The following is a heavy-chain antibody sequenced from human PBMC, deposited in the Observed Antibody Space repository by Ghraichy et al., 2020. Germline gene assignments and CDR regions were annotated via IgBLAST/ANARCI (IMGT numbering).Heavy chain of an antibody. D-gene: IGHD1-26*01. CDR2: NNNGVST. V-gene: IGHV3-66*01. CDR3: ARTPIVGATGA. CDR1: GFTVSSNY. J-gene: IGHJ3*01. Sequence: GGSLRLSCAASGFTVSSNYLSWVRQAPGKGLEWVALNNNGVSTFYADSVKGRFTISRDNSKNTLYLQMNSLRAEDTAVYYCARTPIVGATGAWGQGTMVTVSS.